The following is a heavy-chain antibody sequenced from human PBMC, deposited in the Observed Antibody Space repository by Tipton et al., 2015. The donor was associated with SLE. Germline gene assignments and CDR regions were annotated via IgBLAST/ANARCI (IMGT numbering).Heavy chain of an antibody. CDR3: ARGLYGDEPGY. CDR2: INHSGST. Sequence: LSCAVYGGSFSGYYCRWVRPPPGEGGEGVGEINHSGSTNYNPSLKSRVTISVDTSKNQFSLKLTSLTAADTAVYYCARGLYGDEPGYWGQGTLVTVSS. CDR1: GGSFSGYY. V-gene: IGHV4-34*01. D-gene: IGHD4-17*01. J-gene: IGHJ4*02.